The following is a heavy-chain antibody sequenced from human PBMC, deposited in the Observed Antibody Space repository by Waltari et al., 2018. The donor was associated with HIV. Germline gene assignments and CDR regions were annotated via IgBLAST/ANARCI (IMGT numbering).Heavy chain of an antibody. D-gene: IGHD1-26*01. CDR1: GHNFTSYA. CDR3: ARGGWELY. Sequence: QVQLVQSGAEVKKPRASVKISGKTYGHNFTSYAIHWGHQAPGQRLEWMGWINTANGNTEYSQTFQGRVTMTWDTSAGTVYMDLRSLRSEDTALYYCARGGWELYWGQGTLVTVSS. V-gene: IGHV1-3*04. J-gene: IGHJ4*02. CDR2: INTANGNT.